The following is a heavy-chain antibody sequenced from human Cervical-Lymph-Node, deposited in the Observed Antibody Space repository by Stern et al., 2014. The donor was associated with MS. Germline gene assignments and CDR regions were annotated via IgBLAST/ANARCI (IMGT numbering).Heavy chain of an antibody. D-gene: IGHD6-6*01. J-gene: IGHJ5*02. CDR1: GYTFTRYG. CDR2: IRSSNGDT. Sequence: VQLVESGIEVKKAGASVKVSCKSSGYTFTRYGISWVRQAPGQGLEWMGWIRSSNGDTKYAQKFQDRVTMTIDPSTSTAYMELRSLRSDDTAIYYCAREQCIAACWFDPWGQGTLVTVSS. CDR3: AREQCIAACWFDP. V-gene: IGHV1-18*01.